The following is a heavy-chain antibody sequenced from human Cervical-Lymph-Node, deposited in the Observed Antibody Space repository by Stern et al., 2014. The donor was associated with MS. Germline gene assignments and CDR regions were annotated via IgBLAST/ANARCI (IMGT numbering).Heavy chain of an antibody. CDR2: IIPLLRPA. V-gene: IGHV1-69*11. D-gene: IGHD4-17*01. Sequence: QVQLVQSGAEVQKPGSSVKVSCKASGDTFSSHALTWVRQAPGQGLEWMVLIIPLLRPANYPQDCQGSLPITAADSSRTAYMELSSLRSDDTAVYYCVRTDGDYDPVDTWGQGTRVTVSS. CDR3: VRTDGDYDPVDT. J-gene: IGHJ5*02. CDR1: GDTFSSHA.